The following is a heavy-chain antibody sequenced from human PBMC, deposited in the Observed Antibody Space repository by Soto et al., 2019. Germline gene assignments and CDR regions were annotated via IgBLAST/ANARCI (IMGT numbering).Heavy chain of an antibody. J-gene: IGHJ4*02. CDR3: AREGSGYPYFDY. V-gene: IGHV3-33*01. D-gene: IGHD3-22*01. Sequence: QVQLVESGGGVVQPGRSLRLSCAASGFTFSSYGMHWVRQAPGKGLEWVAVIWYDGSNKYYADSVKGRFTISRDNSKNTLYLQMNSLRAEDTAVYYCAREGSGYPYFDYWGQGTLVTVSS. CDR1: GFTFSSYG. CDR2: IWYDGSNK.